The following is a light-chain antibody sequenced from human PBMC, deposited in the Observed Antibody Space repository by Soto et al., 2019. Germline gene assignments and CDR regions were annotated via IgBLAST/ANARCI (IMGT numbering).Light chain of an antibody. J-gene: IGLJ1*01. CDR1: SSDVGNNNY. V-gene: IGLV2-14*03. Sequence: QSALAQPASVSGSPGQSITISCTGTSSDVGNNNYVSWYQHNPGRAPKVMICDVTNRPSGVSNRFSGSKSGNTASLTISGLQAEDEDDYYCSSFTGSSYVFGTGTKSPS. CDR3: SSFTGSSYV. CDR2: DVT.